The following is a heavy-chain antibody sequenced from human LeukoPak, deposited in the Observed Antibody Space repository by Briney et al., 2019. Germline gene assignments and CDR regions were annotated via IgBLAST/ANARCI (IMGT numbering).Heavy chain of an antibody. Sequence: PSETLSLTCTVSGGSISSYYWSWIRQPAGKGLEWIGRIYTSGGTNYNPSLKSRVTMSVDTSKNQFSLKLSSATAADTAVYYCARDLQRLGFDPWGQGTLVTVSS. D-gene: IGHD3-3*01. CDR2: IYTSGGT. J-gene: IGHJ5*02. CDR3: ARDLQRLGFDP. V-gene: IGHV4-4*07. CDR1: GGSISSYY.